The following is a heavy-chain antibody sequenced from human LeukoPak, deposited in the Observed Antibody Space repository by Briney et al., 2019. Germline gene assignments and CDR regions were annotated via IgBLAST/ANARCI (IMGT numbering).Heavy chain of an antibody. Sequence: SSETLSLTCTVSGVSISSSSYYWGWIRQPPGKGLEWIGSIYYSGSTYYNPSLKSRVTISVDTSKNQFSLKLSSVTAADTAVYYCARVDFVWAAAGTRDYYYGMDVWGQGTTVTVSS. V-gene: IGHV4-39*07. CDR2: IYYSGST. CDR1: GVSISSSSYY. J-gene: IGHJ6*02. D-gene: IGHD6-13*01. CDR3: ARVDFVWAAAGTRDYYYGMDV.